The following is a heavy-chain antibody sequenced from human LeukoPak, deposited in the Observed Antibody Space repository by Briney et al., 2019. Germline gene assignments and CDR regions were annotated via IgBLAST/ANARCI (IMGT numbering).Heavy chain of an antibody. CDR2: ISYSGTT. CDR3: ARTSQGAFDI. J-gene: IGHJ3*02. V-gene: IGHV4-39*01. CDR1: GDSISSSNYY. Sequence: PPETLSLTCTVSGDSISSSNYYWGWIRQPPGKGLEWIGGISYSGTTYYNPSLKSRVTISIDTSKNQFSLKLSSVTAADTAVYYCARTSQGAFDIWGQGTMVTVSS.